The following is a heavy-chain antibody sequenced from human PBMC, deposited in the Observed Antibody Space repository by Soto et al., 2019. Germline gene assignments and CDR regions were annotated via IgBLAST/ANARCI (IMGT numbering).Heavy chain of an antibody. CDR1: GYSFTNYW. CDR3: GRSSISARPAFLYDRRVYYCDY. D-gene: IGHD2-8*01. CDR2: IDPSDSYT. V-gene: IGHV5-10-1*01. Sequence: GESLKISCKGSGYSFTNYWISWVRQMPGKGLEWMGRIDPSDSYTNYSPSFQGHVTISVDKSTSTAYLQWSSLKASDTAMYYCGRSSISARPAFLYDRRVYYCDYGGQGTLVPVSP. J-gene: IGHJ4*02.